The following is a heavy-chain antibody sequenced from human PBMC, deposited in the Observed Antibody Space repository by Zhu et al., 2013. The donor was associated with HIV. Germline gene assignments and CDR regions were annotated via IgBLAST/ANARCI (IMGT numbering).Heavy chain of an antibody. CDR2: INPNSGDT. Sequence: QVQVVQSGAEVKKPGASVKVSCKASGYTFTGYYMHWVRQAPGQGLEWMGWINPNSGDTNYAQKFQGRVTMTRDTSISTAYMELRRLRFDDTAVYYCAREVRTGDSSGWYETRYYYGMDVWGQGTTVTVSS. J-gene: IGHJ6*02. V-gene: IGHV1-2*02. CDR3: AREVRTGDSSGWYETRYYYGMDV. CDR1: GYTFTGYY. D-gene: IGHD6-19*01.